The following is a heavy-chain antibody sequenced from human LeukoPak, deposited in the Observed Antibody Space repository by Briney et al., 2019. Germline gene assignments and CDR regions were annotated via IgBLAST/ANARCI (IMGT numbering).Heavy chain of an antibody. D-gene: IGHD3-22*01. CDR2: ISSSSSYT. J-gene: IGHJ6*02. V-gene: IGHV3-11*06. CDR1: GFTFSDYY. CDR3: AREPYYYDSSGYYYGMDV. Sequence: GGSLRLSCAASGFTFSDYYMSWIRQAPAKGLEWVSYISSSSSYTNYADSVKGRFTISRDNAKNSLYLQMNSLRAEDTAVYYCAREPYYYDSSGYYYGMDVWGQGTTITVSS.